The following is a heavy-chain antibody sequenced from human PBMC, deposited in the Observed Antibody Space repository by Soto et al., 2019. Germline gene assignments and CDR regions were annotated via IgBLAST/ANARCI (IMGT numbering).Heavy chain of an antibody. CDR1: GFTFSSYW. Sequence: GGSLRLSCAVSGFTFSSYWMSWVRQAPGKGLEWVANIQQDGSEKYYVDSVKGRFTISRDNAKNSLYLQMNSLRAEDTAVYYCARDKIVGATAFDYWGQGTLVTVSS. J-gene: IGHJ4*02. CDR2: IQQDGSEK. D-gene: IGHD1-26*01. V-gene: IGHV3-7*04. CDR3: ARDKIVGATAFDY.